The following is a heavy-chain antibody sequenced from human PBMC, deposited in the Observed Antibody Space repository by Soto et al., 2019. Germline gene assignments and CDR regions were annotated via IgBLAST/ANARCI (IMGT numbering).Heavy chain of an antibody. V-gene: IGHV4-31*03. CDR3: ARLGYPTYCDILPHPYYGMVV. Sequence: PSETLSLTCTVSGGSISSGGYYWSWIRQHPGKGLEWIGYIYYSGSTYYNPSLKSRVTISVDTSKNQFSLKLSSVTAADTAVYYCARLGYPTYCDILPHPYYGMVVWGQGTTVTVSS. D-gene: IGHD3-9*01. CDR2: IYYSGST. J-gene: IGHJ6*02. CDR1: GGSISSGGYY.